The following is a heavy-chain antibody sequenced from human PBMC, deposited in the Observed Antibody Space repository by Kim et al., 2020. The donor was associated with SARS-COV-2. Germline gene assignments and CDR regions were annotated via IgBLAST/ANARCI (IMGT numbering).Heavy chain of an antibody. CDR1: GGSISSGGYY. CDR2: IYYSGST. Sequence: SETLSLTCTVSGGSISSGGYYWSWIRQHPGKGLEWIGYIYYSGSTYYNPSLKSLVTISVDTSKNQFSLKLSSVTAADTAVYYCARTRITMIVVVTHFDYWGQGTLVTVSS. J-gene: IGHJ4*02. V-gene: IGHV4-31*01. CDR3: ARTRITMIVVVTHFDY. D-gene: IGHD3-22*01.